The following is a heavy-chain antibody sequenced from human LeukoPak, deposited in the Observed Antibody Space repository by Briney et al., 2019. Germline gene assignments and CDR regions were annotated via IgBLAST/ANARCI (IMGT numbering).Heavy chain of an antibody. CDR2: ISGGSSTI. CDR1: GFTFSSSS. CDR3: ARDYGYSSSFDY. V-gene: IGHV3-48*02. D-gene: IGHD6-13*01. Sequence: GGSLRLSCAAFGFTFSSSSMNWVRQAPGQGLEWVSYISGGSSTIHYADSVKGRFTISRDNAKNSLYLQMNSLRDEDTALYYCARDYGYSSSFDYWGQGTLVAVSS. J-gene: IGHJ4*02.